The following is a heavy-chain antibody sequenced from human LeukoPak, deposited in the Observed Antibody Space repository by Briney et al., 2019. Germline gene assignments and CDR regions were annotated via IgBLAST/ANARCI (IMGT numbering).Heavy chain of an antibody. CDR1: GYTLTSYY. V-gene: IGHV1-46*01. J-gene: IGHJ3*02. CDR3: ARLGYSAAIRLDAFDI. D-gene: IGHD2-2*02. CDR2: INPSGGST. Sequence: ASVKVSCKASGYTLTSYYMHWVRQAPGQGLEWMGIINPSGGSTSYAQKLQGRVTMTTDTSTSTAYMELRSLRSDDTAAYYCARLGYSAAIRLDAFDIWGQGTMVTVSS.